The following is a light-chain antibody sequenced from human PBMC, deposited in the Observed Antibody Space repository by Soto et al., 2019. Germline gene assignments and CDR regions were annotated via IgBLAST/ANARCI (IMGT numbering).Light chain of an antibody. J-gene: IGKJ1*01. CDR1: RSIANW. V-gene: IGKV1-5*03. Sequence: DIQMTQSPCPLSASVGDRVTITCRASRSIANWLAWYQQKPGQAPKLLIYKAPALEGGAPSRFNGSGFGTEFRLTLIGLQADDSGIHNSQQYNSYPCAFGQGTRV. CDR3: QQYNSYPCA. CDR2: KAP.